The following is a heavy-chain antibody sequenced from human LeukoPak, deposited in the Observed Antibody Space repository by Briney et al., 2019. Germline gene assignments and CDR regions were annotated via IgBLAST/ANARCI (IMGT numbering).Heavy chain of an antibody. V-gene: IGHV4-4*07. CDR2: IYSSGNT. CDR1: GGSMRSYF. D-gene: IGHD6-13*01. J-gene: IGHJ4*02. Sequence: PSETLSLTCTVSGGSMRSYFWSWIRQPAGKGLEWIGRIYSSGNTNYNPSLKSRVTMSVDTSKNQFSLKLTSVTAADMAFYYCAREGPYSGRWYYFDYWGQGILVTVSS. CDR3: AREGPYSGRWYYFDY.